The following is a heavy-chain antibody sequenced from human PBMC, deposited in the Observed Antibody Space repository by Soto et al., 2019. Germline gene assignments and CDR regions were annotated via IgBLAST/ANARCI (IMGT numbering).Heavy chain of an antibody. CDR1: GFTFSSYA. Sequence: QVQLVESGGGVVQPGRSLRLSCAASGFTFSSYAMHWVRQAPGKGLEWVAVISYDGSNKYYADSVKGRFTISRDNSKNPLYLQMNSLRAEDTAVYYCARDLLLATVTNYYYYYGMDVWGQGTTVTVSS. CDR3: ARDLLLATVTNYYYYYGMDV. V-gene: IGHV3-30-3*01. D-gene: IGHD4-17*01. CDR2: ISYDGSNK. J-gene: IGHJ6*02.